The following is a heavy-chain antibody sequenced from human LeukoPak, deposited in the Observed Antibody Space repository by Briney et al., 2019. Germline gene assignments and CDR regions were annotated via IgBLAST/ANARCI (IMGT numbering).Heavy chain of an antibody. D-gene: IGHD3-9*01. Sequence: GGSLRLSCAASGFTFSSYSMHWVRQAPGKGLEWVAFIRYDGSNKYYADSVKGRFTISRDNSKNTLYLQMNSLRAEDTAVYYCAKSIRYFDWLPIDYWGQGTLVTVSS. J-gene: IGHJ4*02. CDR1: GFTFSSYS. CDR2: IRYDGSNK. V-gene: IGHV3-30*02. CDR3: AKSIRYFDWLPIDY.